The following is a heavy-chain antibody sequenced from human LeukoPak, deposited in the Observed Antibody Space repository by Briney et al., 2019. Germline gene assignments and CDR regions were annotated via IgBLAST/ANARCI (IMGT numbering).Heavy chain of an antibody. J-gene: IGHJ4*02. CDR2: IRTSAEGANYA. CDR3: ARARYGGNYYSDY. Sequence: GGSLRLSCATSGFSFTDYPMNWVRQAPGKGLEWVSNIRTSAEGANYAYYADSVKGRVTISRDDAKNTLYLQMNSLRAEDTAVYYCARARYGGNYYSDYWGQGTLVTVSS. D-gene: IGHD4-23*01. CDR1: GFSFTDYP. V-gene: IGHV3-21*05.